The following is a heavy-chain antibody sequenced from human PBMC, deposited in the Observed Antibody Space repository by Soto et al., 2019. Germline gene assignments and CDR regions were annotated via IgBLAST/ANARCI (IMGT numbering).Heavy chain of an antibody. V-gene: IGHV3-30-3*01. Sequence: GGSLRLSCAASGFTFSSYAMHWVRQAPGKGLEWVAVISYDGSNKYYADSVKGRFTISRDNSKNTLYLQMNSLRAEDTAVYYCARDKVATILTYYFDYWAQGTLVTVSS. D-gene: IGHD5-12*01. CDR3: ARDKVATILTYYFDY. J-gene: IGHJ4*02. CDR2: ISYDGSNK. CDR1: GFTFSSYA.